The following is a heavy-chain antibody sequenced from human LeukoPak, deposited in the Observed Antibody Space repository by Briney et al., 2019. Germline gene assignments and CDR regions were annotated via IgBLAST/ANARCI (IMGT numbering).Heavy chain of an antibody. CDR3: ARQRGFLSAYIDL. Sequence: SETLSLTCAVYGGSFSDYYWTWIRQPPGKGLEWIGEINHSGSSNNNPSLKSRVTISVDTSKNQFSLRLSSVTAADTAIYHCARQRGFLSAYIDLWGRGTPVTVSP. CDR1: GGSFSDYY. V-gene: IGHV4-34*01. CDR2: INHSGSS. D-gene: IGHD3-3*01. J-gene: IGHJ5*02.